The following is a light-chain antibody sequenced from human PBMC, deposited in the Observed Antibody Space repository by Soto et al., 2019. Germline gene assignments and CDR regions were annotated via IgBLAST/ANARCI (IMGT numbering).Light chain of an antibody. Sequence: EIVLTQSPATMSLSPGERANLSCRASQTITTELAWYQHKPGQPPRLLIYDASNRATGIPARFSGSGSGTDFTLTISRLAPDDFVVYHCQQRHSSPRTFGQGTKL. CDR2: DAS. CDR3: QQRHSSPRT. CDR1: QTITTE. V-gene: IGKV3-11*01. J-gene: IGKJ1*01.